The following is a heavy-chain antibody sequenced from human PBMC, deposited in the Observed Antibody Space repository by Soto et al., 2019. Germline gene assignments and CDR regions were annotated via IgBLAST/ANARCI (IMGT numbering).Heavy chain of an antibody. Sequence: PSETLSITCTVSGGSVSSGSYYWSWIRQPPGKGLEWIGYIYYSGSTNYNPSLKSRVTISVDTSKNQFSLKLSSVTAADTAVYYCARHGVAAYRPVYFDYWGQGTLVTVSS. D-gene: IGHD6-13*01. CDR3: ARHGVAAYRPVYFDY. CDR2: IYYSGST. J-gene: IGHJ4*02. CDR1: GGSVSSGSYY. V-gene: IGHV4-61*01.